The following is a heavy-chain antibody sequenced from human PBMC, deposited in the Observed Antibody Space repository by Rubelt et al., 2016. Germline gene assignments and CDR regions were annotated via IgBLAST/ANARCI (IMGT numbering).Heavy chain of an antibody. CDR3: AGVDCTNGVCSLFDY. CDR2: VYYSGST. J-gene: IGHJ4*02. V-gene: IGHV4-59*08. CDR1: GGSISSYY. D-gene: IGHD2-8*01. Sequence: QVQLQESGPGLVKPSETLSLTCAVSGGSISSYYWSWIRQPPGKGLEWIGYVYYSGSTNYNPSLKSRVTISVDTSKNHFSLKLSSVTAAHTAVYYCAGVDCTNGVCSLFDYWGQGTLITVSS.